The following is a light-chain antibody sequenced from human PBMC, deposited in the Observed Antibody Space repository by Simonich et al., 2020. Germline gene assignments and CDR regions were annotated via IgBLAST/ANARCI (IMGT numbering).Light chain of an antibody. J-gene: IGLJ3*02. CDR3: SSYTSSSTWV. CDR2: VVS. V-gene: IGLV2-14*01. Sequence: QSALTQPASVSGSPGQSITISCTGTSSDVGCYNYVSWYQQHPGKAPKLMIYVVSKRPSGVSNRFSGSKSGNTASLTISGLQAEDEADYYCSSYTSSSTWVFGGGTKLTVL. CDR1: SSDVGCYNY.